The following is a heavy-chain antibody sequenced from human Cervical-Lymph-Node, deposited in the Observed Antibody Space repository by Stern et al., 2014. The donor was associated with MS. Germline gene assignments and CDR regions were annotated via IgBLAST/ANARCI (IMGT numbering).Heavy chain of an antibody. CDR1: GGSLRSYY. Sequence: QLQLQESGPGLVKPSETLTLTCTVSGGSLRSYYWSWIRLAPGKGLEWIGYIDYSGNTNYNPSLKSRVTISVDTSKKQFSLKLSSVTAADTAVYYCARDRAYYDSHGYRSNGMDVWGQGTTVTVSS. J-gene: IGHJ6*02. CDR3: ARDRAYYDSHGYRSNGMDV. V-gene: IGHV4-59*01. CDR2: IDYSGNT. D-gene: IGHD3-22*01.